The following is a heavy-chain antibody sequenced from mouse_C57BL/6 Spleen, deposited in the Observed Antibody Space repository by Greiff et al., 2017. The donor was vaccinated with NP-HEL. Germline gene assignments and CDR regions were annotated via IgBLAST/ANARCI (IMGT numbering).Heavy chain of an antibody. CDR3: ARYPGDSYYFDY. J-gene: IGHJ2*01. V-gene: IGHV7-3*01. Sequence: DVKLQESGGGLVQPGGSLSLSCAASGFTFTDYYMSWVRQPPGKALEWLGFIRNKANGYTTEYSASVKGRFTISRDNSQSILYLQMNALRAEDSATYYCARYPGDSYYFDYWGQGTTLTVSS. CDR2: IRNKANGYTT. CDR1: GFTFTDYY.